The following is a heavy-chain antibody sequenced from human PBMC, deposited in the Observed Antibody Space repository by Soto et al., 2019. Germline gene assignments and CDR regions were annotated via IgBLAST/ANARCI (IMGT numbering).Heavy chain of an antibody. Sequence: SVKVSCKASGGTFSSYAISWVRQAPGQGLEWMGGIIPIFGTANYAQKFQGRVTITADESTSTAYMELSSLRSEDTAVYYCARVGYSYGFRYYYGMDVWGQGTTV. CDR2: IIPIFGTA. D-gene: IGHD5-18*01. J-gene: IGHJ6*02. CDR1: GGTFSSYA. CDR3: ARVGYSYGFRYYYGMDV. V-gene: IGHV1-69*13.